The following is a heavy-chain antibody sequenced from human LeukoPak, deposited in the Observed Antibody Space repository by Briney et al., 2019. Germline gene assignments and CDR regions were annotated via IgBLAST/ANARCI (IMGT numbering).Heavy chain of an antibody. CDR3: ARESCSSTSCYAYEDY. CDR2: INPNSGGT. Sequence: ASVEVSCKASGYTFTGYYMHWVRQAPGQGLEWMGWINPNSGGTNYAQKFQGRVTMTRDTSISTAYMELSRLRSDDTAVYYCARESCSSTSCYAYEDYWGQGTLVTVSS. J-gene: IGHJ4*02. V-gene: IGHV1-2*02. CDR1: GYTFTGYY. D-gene: IGHD2-2*01.